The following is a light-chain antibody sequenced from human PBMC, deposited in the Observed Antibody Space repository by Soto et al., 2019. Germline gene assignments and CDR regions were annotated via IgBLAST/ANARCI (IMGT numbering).Light chain of an antibody. V-gene: IGLV2-23*01. CDR2: EGS. J-gene: IGLJ2*01. CDR1: SSDVGTYKF. Sequence: QSALTQPAAVSGSPGQSITISCTGTSSDVGTYKFVSWFQVHPGETPKLMIYEGSKRPSGVSNRFSGSKSGDTASLTISGLRAEDEADYYCCSYAARSTLIFGGGTKLTVL. CDR3: CSYAARSTLI.